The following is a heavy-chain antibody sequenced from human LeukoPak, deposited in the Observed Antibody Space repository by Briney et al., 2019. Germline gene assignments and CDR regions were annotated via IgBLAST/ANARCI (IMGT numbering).Heavy chain of an antibody. J-gene: IGHJ6*03. CDR2: ISSSSSTI. Sequence: GGSLRLSCAASGFTFSSYSMNWVRQAPGKGLEWVSYISSSSSTIYYADSVKGRFTISRDNAKNSLYLQMNSLRAEDTAVYYCARGGYNYGSHYYYYMDVWGKGTTVTVSS. V-gene: IGHV3-48*01. CDR3: ARGGYNYGSHYYYYMDV. D-gene: IGHD5-18*01. CDR1: GFTFSSYS.